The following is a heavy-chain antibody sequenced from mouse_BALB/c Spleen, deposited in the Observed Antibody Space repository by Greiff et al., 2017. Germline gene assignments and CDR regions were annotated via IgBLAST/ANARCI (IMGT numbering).Heavy chain of an antibody. J-gene: IGHJ4*01. CDR1: GYTFTSYW. D-gene: IGHD2-1*01. Sequence: VQLQQSGAELVKPGASVKLSCKASGYTFTSYWMHWVKQRPGQGLEWIGEIDPSDSYTNYNQKFKGKATLTVDKSSSTAYMQLSSLTSEDSAVYYCARSFYYGNHAMDYWGQGTSVTVSS. V-gene: IGHV1-69*02. CDR3: ARSFYYGNHAMDY. CDR2: IDPSDSYT.